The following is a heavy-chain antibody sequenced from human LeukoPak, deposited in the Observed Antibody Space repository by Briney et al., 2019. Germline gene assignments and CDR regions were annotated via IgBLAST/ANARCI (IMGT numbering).Heavy chain of an antibody. J-gene: IGHJ5*02. CDR1: GGSFSGYY. CDR3: ARMGGWFDP. D-gene: IGHD3-16*01. CDR2: INHSGST. V-gene: IGHV4-34*01. Sequence: SEALSLTCAVYGGSFSGYYWSWIRQPPGKGLEWIGEINHSGSTNYNPSLKSRVTISVDTSKNQFSLKLSSVTAADTAVYYCARMGGWFDPWGQGTLVTVSS.